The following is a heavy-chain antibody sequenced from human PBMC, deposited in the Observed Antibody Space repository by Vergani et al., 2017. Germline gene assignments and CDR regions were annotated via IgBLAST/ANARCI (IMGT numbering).Heavy chain of an antibody. CDR2: ISGSGGST. CDR1: GFTFSSYA. Sequence: EVQLLESGGGLVQPGGSLRLSCAASGFTFSSYAMSWVRQAPGKGLEWVSAISGSGGSTYYADSVKGRFTISRDNSKNTLYLQMNSLRAEDTAVYYCNGQSWYYDSSGYYSLFDYWGQGTLVTVSS. CDR3: NGQSWYYDSSGYYSLFDY. V-gene: IGHV3-23*01. D-gene: IGHD3-22*01. J-gene: IGHJ4*02.